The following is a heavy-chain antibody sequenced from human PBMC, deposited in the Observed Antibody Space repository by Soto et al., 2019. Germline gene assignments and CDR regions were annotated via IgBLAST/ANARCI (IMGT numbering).Heavy chain of an antibody. CDR3: AKEGGYCSGGRCYSLVRY. V-gene: IGHV3-23*01. CDR2: ISGSGGST. CDR1: GFTFSSYA. Sequence: EVQLLESGGGLVQPGGSLRLSCAASGFTFSSYAMSWVRQAPGKGLEWVSAISGSGGSTYYADSVKGRFTISRDNSKKTLYLQMNSLRAEDTAVYYCAKEGGYCSGGRCYSLVRYWGQGTLVTVSS. D-gene: IGHD2-15*01. J-gene: IGHJ4*02.